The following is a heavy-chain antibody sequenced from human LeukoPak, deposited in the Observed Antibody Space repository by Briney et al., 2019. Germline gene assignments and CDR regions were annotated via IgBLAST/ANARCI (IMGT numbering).Heavy chain of an antibody. J-gene: IGHJ5*02. V-gene: IGHV4-4*07. Sequence: PSETLSLTCTVSGGSISGYDWSWIRQPAGTALEWIGRTYTSGTITYNPSLKSRVTMSVDTSKNQFSLKLSSVTAADTAVYYCARDSGTTGEVKFDPWGQGTLATVSS. D-gene: IGHD3-10*01. CDR1: GGSISGYD. CDR3: ARDSGTTGEVKFDP. CDR2: TYTSGTI.